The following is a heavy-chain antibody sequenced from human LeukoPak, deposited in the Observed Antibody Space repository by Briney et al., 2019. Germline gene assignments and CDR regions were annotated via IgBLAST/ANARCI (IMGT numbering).Heavy chain of an antibody. Sequence: SKTLSLTCTVSGGSISSYYWSWIRQPAGKGLEWIGRIHTSGSTNYNPSLKSRVTMSVDTSKKHFSLKLSSVTAADTAVYYCAGYSSGWYLYYWGQGTLVTVSS. D-gene: IGHD6-19*01. CDR2: IHTSGST. V-gene: IGHV4-4*07. CDR1: GGSISSYY. CDR3: AGYSSGWYLYY. J-gene: IGHJ4*02.